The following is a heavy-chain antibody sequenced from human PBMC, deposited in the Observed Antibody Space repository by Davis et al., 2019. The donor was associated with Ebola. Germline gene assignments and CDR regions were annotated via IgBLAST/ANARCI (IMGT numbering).Heavy chain of an antibody. V-gene: IGHV4-59*01. D-gene: IGHD3-22*01. CDR3: ARFSGFYPYYFDY. Sequence: GSLRLSCIVSGGSISSYYWSWIRQPPGKGLEWIGYIYNSGSTSYNPSLKSRLAISLDTSKNQFSLKLTSVTAADTAVYYCARFSGFYPYYFDYWGQGTLVTVSS. J-gene: IGHJ4*02. CDR2: IYNSGST. CDR1: GGSISSYY.